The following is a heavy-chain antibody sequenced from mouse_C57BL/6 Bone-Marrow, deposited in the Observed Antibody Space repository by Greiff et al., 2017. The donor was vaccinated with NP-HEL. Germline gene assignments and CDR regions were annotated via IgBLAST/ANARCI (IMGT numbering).Heavy chain of an antibody. D-gene: IGHD1-1*01. CDR3: ARGRFYYGSPWFAY. J-gene: IGHJ3*01. CDR1: GFTFSDYG. CDR2: ISSGSSTI. V-gene: IGHV5-17*01. Sequence: DVMLVESGGGLVKPGGSLKLSCAASGFTFSDYGMHWVRQAPEKGLEWVAYISSGSSTIYYADTVKGRFTISRDNAKNTLFLQMTSLRSEDTAMYYCARGRFYYGSPWFAYWGQGTLVTVSA.